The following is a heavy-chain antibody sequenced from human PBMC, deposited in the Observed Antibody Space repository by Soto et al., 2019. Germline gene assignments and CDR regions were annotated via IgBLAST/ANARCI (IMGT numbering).Heavy chain of an antibody. Sequence: QVQLQQWGAGLLKPSETLSLTCAVYGGSFSGYYWSWIRQPPGKGLEWIGEINHSGSTNYNPSLKSRVTISVDTSKTQFSLKLSSVTAADTAVYYCARVGSGYYDSSGYSYYYYYGMDVWGQGTTVTVSS. D-gene: IGHD3-22*01. J-gene: IGHJ6*02. CDR2: INHSGST. CDR1: GGSFSGYY. CDR3: ARVGSGYYDSSGYSYYYYYGMDV. V-gene: IGHV4-34*01.